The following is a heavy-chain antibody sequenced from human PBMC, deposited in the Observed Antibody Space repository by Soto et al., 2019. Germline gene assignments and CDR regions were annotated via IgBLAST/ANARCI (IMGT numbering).Heavy chain of an antibody. J-gene: IGHJ6*02. CDR1: GYTFTSYY. CDR3: ARDRRYDFWSGYYVDYYYYGMDV. CDR2: INPSGGST. Sequence: GASVKVSCKASGYTFTSYYMHWVRQAPGQGLEWMGIINPSGGSTSYAQKFQGRVTMTRDTSTSTVYMELSSLRSEDTAVYYCARDRRYDFWSGYYVDYYYYGMDVWGQGTTVTVSS. D-gene: IGHD3-3*01. V-gene: IGHV1-46*01.